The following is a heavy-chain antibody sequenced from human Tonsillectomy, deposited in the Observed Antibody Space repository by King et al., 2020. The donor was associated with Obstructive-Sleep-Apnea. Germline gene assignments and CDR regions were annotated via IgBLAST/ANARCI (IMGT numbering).Heavy chain of an antibody. CDR2: IYWDDDK. CDR3: AYNHGDYGFYY. D-gene: IGHD4/OR15-4a*01. Sequence: TLKESGPTLVKPTQTLTLTCTFSGFSLSTSGLGVAWIRQPPGKALEWLALIYWDDDKRYSPSLKSRLTITKDTSKNQVVLTMTNMDPVDTATFFCAYNHGDYGFYYWGQGTLVTVSS. J-gene: IGHJ4*02. CDR1: GFSLSTSGLG. V-gene: IGHV2-5*02.